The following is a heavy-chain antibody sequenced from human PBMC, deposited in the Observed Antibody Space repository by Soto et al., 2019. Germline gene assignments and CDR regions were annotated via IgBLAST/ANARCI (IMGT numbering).Heavy chain of an antibody. Sequence: PSETLSLTCTVSGGSISSSSYYWGWIRQPPGKGLEWIGSIYYSGSTYYNPSLKSRVTISVDTSKNQFPLKLSSVTAADTAVYYCARQVCSGGSCYSGHGGMDVWGQGTTVTVSS. J-gene: IGHJ6*02. CDR2: IYYSGST. V-gene: IGHV4-39*01. CDR1: GGSISSSSYY. CDR3: ARQVCSGGSCYSGHGGMDV. D-gene: IGHD2-15*01.